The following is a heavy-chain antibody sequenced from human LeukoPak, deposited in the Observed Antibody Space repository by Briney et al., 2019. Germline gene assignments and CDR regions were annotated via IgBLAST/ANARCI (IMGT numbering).Heavy chain of an antibody. Sequence: GGSLRLSCAASGFTFSSYSMNWVRQAPGKGLEWVSSISSSSSYIYYADSVKGRFTISRDNAKNSLYLQMNSLRAEDTAVYYCARRQPHPGDAFDIWGQGTMVTVSS. CDR2: ISSSSSYI. CDR3: ARRQPHPGDAFDI. CDR1: GFTFSSYS. J-gene: IGHJ3*02. V-gene: IGHV3-21*01.